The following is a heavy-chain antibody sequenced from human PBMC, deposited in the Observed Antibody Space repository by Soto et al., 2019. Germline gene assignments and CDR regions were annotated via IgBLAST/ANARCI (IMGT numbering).Heavy chain of an antibody. Sequence: ASVKVSCKASGYTFTNYCMHWVRQAPGQGLEWMGIINPSGGSTSYAQKFQGRVTMTRDTSTSTVFMDLSSLRSEDTAVYYCARMAGPSHYYGMDVWGRGTTVTVSS. CDR3: ARMAGPSHYYGMDV. V-gene: IGHV1-46*03. J-gene: IGHJ6*02. CDR2: INPSGGST. CDR1: GYTFTNYC.